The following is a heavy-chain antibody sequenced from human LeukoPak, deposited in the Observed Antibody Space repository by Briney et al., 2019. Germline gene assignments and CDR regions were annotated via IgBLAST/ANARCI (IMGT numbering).Heavy chain of an antibody. Sequence: KVSCKASGYSFTSYWIGWVRQMPGKGLEWMGIIYPGDSDTRYSPSFQGQVTISADKSISTAYLQWSSLKASDTAMYYCARPSSSWDGDAFDIWGQGTMVTVSS. D-gene: IGHD6-13*01. CDR2: IYPGDSDT. J-gene: IGHJ3*02. CDR3: ARPSSSWDGDAFDI. CDR1: GYSFTSYW. V-gene: IGHV5-51*01.